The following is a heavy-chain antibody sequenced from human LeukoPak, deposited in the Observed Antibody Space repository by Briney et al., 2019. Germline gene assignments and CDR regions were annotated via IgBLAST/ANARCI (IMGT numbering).Heavy chain of an antibody. J-gene: IGHJ6*02. CDR2: ISYDGSNK. V-gene: IGHV3-30*18. CDR3: AKDSKHDFWSGFYGMDV. D-gene: IGHD3-3*01. CDR1: GFAFSSYG. Sequence: GGSLRLSCAASGFAFSSYGMHWVRQAPGKGLEWVAVISYDGSNKYYADSVKGRFTISRDNSKNTLYLQMNSLRAEDTAVYYCAKDSKHDFWSGFYGMDVWGQGTTVTVSS.